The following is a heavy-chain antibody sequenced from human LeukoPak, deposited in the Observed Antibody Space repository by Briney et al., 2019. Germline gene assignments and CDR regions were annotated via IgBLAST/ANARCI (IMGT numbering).Heavy chain of an antibody. J-gene: IGHJ4*02. CDR3: ARGGDPVPFDY. Sequence: GRSLRLSCAASGFTFSSYTMHWVRQAPGKGLEWVTVISYDGSNKYYTDSVKGRFTISRDNAKNSLYLQMNSLRAEDTAVYYCARGGDPVPFDYWGQGTLVTVSS. CDR1: GFTFSSYT. CDR2: ISYDGSNK. V-gene: IGHV3-30-3*01. D-gene: IGHD3-16*01.